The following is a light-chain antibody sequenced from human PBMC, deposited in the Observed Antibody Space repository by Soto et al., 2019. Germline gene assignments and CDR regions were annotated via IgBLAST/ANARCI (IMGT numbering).Light chain of an antibody. Sequence: ALTQPPSASGSPGQSVTISCTGTSSDVGGYNFVSWYQQHPGKAPKLMIYEVSERPSGVPDRFSGSKSGNTASLTVSGLQAEDEADYYCSSYAGSNIVVFGGGTQLTVL. CDR3: SSYAGSNIVV. CDR2: EVS. J-gene: IGLJ2*01. V-gene: IGLV2-8*01. CDR1: SSDVGGYNF.